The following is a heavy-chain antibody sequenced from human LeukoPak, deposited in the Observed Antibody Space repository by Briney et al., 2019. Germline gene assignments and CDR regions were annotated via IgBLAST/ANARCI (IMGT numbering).Heavy chain of an antibody. V-gene: IGHV3-7*01. Sequence: GGSLRLSCAASGFTFSGHWLSWFRQAPGKGLEWVANINQDGSDKYFVDSVKGRFTISRDYAKNSLYLQMNSLRVEDTAVYYCAKVAKYYYGPETYYFFEQWGQGTPVTASS. CDR2: INQDGSDK. J-gene: IGHJ4*02. D-gene: IGHD3-10*01. CDR3: AKVAKYYYGPETYYFFEQ. CDR1: GFTFSGHW.